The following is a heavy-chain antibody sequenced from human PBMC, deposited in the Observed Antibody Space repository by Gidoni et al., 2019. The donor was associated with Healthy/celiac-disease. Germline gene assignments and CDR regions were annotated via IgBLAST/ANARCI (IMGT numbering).Heavy chain of an antibody. D-gene: IGHD1-7*01. CDR3: TTEVSRTGTSLFPR. Sequence: EVQLVESGGGLVKPGGSLRLSCAASGFTFGNAWVSWVRQAPGKGLGWVGRIKSKTDGGTTDYAAPVKGRFTISRDESKNTLYLQMNSLKTEDTDVYYCTTEVSRTGTSLFPRWGQGTLVTVSS. V-gene: IGHV3-15*01. CDR1: GFTFGNAW. J-gene: IGHJ4*02. CDR2: IKSKTDGGTT.